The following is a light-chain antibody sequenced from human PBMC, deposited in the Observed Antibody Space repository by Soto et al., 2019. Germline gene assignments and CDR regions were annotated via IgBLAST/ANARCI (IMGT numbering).Light chain of an antibody. J-gene: IGLJ2*01. Sequence: QTVVTQPPSASATPGQRVTISCSGSSSNIGSNSVNWYQQLPGTAPKLLIHSNNQRPSGVPDRFSGSRSGTSASLAISGLQSEDEADYYCAAWDDSLNGLFGGGTKVTVL. CDR2: SNN. V-gene: IGLV1-44*01. CDR3: AAWDDSLNGL. CDR1: SSNIGSNS.